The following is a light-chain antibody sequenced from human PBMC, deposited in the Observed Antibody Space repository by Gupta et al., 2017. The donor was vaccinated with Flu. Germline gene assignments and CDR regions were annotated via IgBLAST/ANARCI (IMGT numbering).Light chain of an antibody. CDR3: QQYGSSPRT. CDR2: RAS. V-gene: IGKV3-20*01. J-gene: IGKJ1*01. Sequence: EIVLTQSPGTLSLSPGEGVTLSCRASQSVSSNYLAWYQQKPGQAPRLLIYRASLRATGIPDRFIGSGSGTDFTLTISSLEPEDFAVYYCQQYGSSPRTFGQGTKVEIK. CDR1: QSVSSNY.